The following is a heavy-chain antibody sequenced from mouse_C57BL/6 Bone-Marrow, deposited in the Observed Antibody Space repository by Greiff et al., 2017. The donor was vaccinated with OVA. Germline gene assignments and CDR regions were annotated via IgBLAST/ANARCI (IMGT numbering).Heavy chain of an antibody. CDR2: IDPANGNT. Sequence: EVQLQQSVAELVRPGASVKLSCTASGFNIKNSYMHWVKQRTEQGLEWIGRIDPANGNTKYAQKFQGKATITADKSSNTAYLQLSSLTSEDTAIXYCARSCYYYGSSYEGYAMDYWGQGTSVTVSS. CDR3: ARSCYYYGSSYEGYAMDY. J-gene: IGHJ4*01. V-gene: IGHV14-3*01. D-gene: IGHD1-1*01. CDR1: GFNIKNSY.